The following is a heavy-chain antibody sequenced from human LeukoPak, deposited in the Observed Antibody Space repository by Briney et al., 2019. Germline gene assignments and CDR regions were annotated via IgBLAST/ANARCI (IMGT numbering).Heavy chain of an antibody. CDR3: ARASHPLDAFDI. V-gene: IGHV3-74*01. J-gene: IGHJ3*02. CDR1: GFTFSSYG. Sequence: PGRSLRLSCAASGFTFSSYGMHWVRQAPGKGLVWVSRINSDGSSTSYADSVKGRFTISRDNAKNTLYLQMNSLRAEDTAVYYCARASHPLDAFDIWGQGTMVTVSS. CDR2: INSDGSST.